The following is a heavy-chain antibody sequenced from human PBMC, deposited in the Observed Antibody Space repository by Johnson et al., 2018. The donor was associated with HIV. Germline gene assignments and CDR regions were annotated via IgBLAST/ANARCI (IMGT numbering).Heavy chain of an antibody. D-gene: IGHD2/OR15-2a*01. CDR1: GFTFSSYG. V-gene: IGHV3-30*02. J-gene: IGHJ3*02. CDR2: IRYDGSNK. CDR3: ARDREYGLAWGWTLDI. Sequence: VQLVESGGGVVQPGGSLRLSCAASGFTFSSYGMHWVRQAPGKGLEWVAFIRYDGSNKYYADSVKGRFTISRDNSKNTLYLQMNSLRTEDTAVYYCARDREYGLAWGWTLDIWGQGTMVTV.